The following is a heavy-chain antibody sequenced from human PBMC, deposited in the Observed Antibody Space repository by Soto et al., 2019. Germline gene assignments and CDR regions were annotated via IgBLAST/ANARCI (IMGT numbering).Heavy chain of an antibody. Sequence: EVQLVESGGGLVKPGGSLRLSCAGSGFTFSNAWMSWVRRAPGKGLEWVGRIKSDAYGGAIDYAEPVKGRFTISRDDSKNTPFLQMNNLRAENTAEYSCTKTNGRQEPHTNHFGGQGTPVIVSS. J-gene: IGHJ4*02. D-gene: IGHD2-8*01. V-gene: IGHV3-15*01. CDR1: GFTFSNAW. CDR3: TKTNGRQEPHTNHF. CDR2: IKSDAYGGAI.